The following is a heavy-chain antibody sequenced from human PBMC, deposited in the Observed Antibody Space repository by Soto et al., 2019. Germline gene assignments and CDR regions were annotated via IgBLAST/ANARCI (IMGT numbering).Heavy chain of an antibody. CDR1: GGTFSSYA. CDR2: IIPIFGTA. D-gene: IGHD3-3*01. Sequence: SVKVSCKASGGTFSSYAISWVRQAPGQGLEWMGGIIPIFGTANYAQKFQGRVTITADESTSTAYMELSSLRSEDTAVYYCARGTPKYYDFWSGYPENYYYYGMEVWGQGTTVTVS. V-gene: IGHV1-69*13. CDR3: ARGTPKYYDFWSGYPENYYYYGMEV. J-gene: IGHJ6*02.